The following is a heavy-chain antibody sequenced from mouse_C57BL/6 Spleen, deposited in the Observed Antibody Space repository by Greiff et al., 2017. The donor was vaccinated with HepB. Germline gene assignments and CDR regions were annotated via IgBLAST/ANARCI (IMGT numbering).Heavy chain of an antibody. V-gene: IGHV1-74*01. J-gene: IGHJ4*01. CDR3: AIGGSPHYYAMDY. CDR2: IHPSDSDT. D-gene: IGHD1-1*02. CDR1: GYTFTSYW. Sequence: VQLQQPGAELVKPGASVKVSCKASGYTFTSYWMHWVKQRPGQGLEWIGRIHPSDSDTNYNQKFKGKATLTVEKSSSTAYMQLSSLTSENSAVYYCAIGGSPHYYAMDYWGQGTSVTVSS.